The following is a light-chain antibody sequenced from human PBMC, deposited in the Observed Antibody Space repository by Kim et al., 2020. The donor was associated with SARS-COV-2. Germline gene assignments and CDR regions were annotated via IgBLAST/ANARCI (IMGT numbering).Light chain of an antibody. J-gene: IGLJ2*01. CDR3: AAWDASLNVVV. CDR2: SQD. Sequence: QRDTIYGSRGGPTIDRNSFNWNQHLPGPAPKLLIYSQDRRPSGVPDRFSGSKSGTSASLAISGLQSEDEAEYYCAAWDASLNVVVFGGGTKLTVL. V-gene: IGLV1-44*01. CDR1: GPTIDRNS.